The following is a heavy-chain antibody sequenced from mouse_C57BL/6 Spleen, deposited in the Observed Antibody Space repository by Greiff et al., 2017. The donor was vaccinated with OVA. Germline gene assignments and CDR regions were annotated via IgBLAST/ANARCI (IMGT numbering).Heavy chain of an antibody. Sequence: QVQLQQSGPELVKPGASVKISCKASGYAFSSSWMNWVKQRPGKGLEWIGRIYPGDGDTNYNGKFKGKATLTADKSSSTAYMQLSSLTSEDSAVYFCARSGYYGSSVGAMDHWGQGTSVTVSS. CDR1: GYAFSSSW. V-gene: IGHV1-82*01. D-gene: IGHD1-1*01. J-gene: IGHJ4*01. CDR3: ARSGYYGSSVGAMDH. CDR2: IYPGDGDT.